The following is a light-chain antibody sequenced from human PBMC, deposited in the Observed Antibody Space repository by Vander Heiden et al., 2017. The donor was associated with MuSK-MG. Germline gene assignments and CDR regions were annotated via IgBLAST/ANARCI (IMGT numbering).Light chain of an antibody. CDR1: SGHSPSA. V-gene: IGLV4-69*01. Sequence: QLVLTQSPSASASLGASVQLTCTLSSGHSPSAIAWHQHQPEKGPRYLMVLNSDGSNTKGDGIPYRFSGSSSGAERYLTIASLQSEDESDDYGQTWSTGVIFGGGTKLTVL. CDR2: LNSDGSN. J-gene: IGLJ2*01. CDR3: QTWSTGVI.